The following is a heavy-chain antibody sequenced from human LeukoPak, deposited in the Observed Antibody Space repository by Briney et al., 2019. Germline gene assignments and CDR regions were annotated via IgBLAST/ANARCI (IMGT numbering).Heavy chain of an antibody. V-gene: IGHV4-30-4*01. J-gene: IGHJ6*04. CDR3: ARDFADYGDFESGYGMDV. D-gene: IGHD4-17*01. CDR1: GGSISSCDYY. CDR2: IFYSGST. Sequence: PSATLYLTCTVSGGSISSCDYYWSWIRQPPGKGLEWVGYIFYSGSTYYKPSLKSRVTISVDTSKNQFSLKLSSVTAADTAVYYCARDFADYGDFESGYGMDVWGKGTTVTVSS.